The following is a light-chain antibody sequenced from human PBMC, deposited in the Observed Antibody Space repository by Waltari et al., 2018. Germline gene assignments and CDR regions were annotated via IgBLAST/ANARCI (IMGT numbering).Light chain of an antibody. CDR2: AAS. V-gene: IGKV1-39*01. J-gene: IGKJ1*01. CDR1: QSISSY. Sequence: DIQMTQSPSSLSASVGDRVTITCRASQSISSYLNWYQQKPGKAPKLLVYAASSLQSGVPSRFSGSGSGTDFTLTISSLQAEDVAVYYCQQYFSTPWTFGHETAVEIK. CDR3: QQYFSTPWT.